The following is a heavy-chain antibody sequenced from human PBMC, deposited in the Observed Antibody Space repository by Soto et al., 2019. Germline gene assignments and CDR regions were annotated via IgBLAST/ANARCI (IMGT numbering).Heavy chain of an antibody. V-gene: IGHV3-33*01. J-gene: IGHJ6*02. CDR1: GFTFSSYG. D-gene: IGHD2-15*01. Sequence: GGSLRLSCAASGFTFSSYGMHWVRQAPGKGLEWVAVIWYDGSNKYYADSVKGRFTISRDNSKNTLYLQMNSLRAEDTAVYYCARDRRVVHPSYGMDVWGQGTTVTVSS. CDR3: ARDRRVVHPSYGMDV. CDR2: IWYDGSNK.